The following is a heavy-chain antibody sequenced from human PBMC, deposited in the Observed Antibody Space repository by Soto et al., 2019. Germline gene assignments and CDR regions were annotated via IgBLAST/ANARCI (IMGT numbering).Heavy chain of an antibody. CDR2: IWYDGSNK. V-gene: IGHV3-33*01. CDR1: GFTFSSYG. Sequence: PGGSLRLSCAASGFTFSSYGMHWVRQAPGKGLEWVAVIWYDGSNKYYADSVKGRFTISRDNSKNTLYLQMNSLRAEDTAVYYCARDSGSGAYYDSSGYYFGYWGQGTLVTVSS. CDR3: ARDSGSGAYYDSSGYYFGY. J-gene: IGHJ4*02. D-gene: IGHD3-22*01.